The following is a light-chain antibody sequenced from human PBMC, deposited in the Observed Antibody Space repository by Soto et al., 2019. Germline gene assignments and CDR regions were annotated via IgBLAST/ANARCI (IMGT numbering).Light chain of an antibody. CDR3: QEYDNWPPWT. Sequence: ETVMTQSPAPLPVSLGERATLSCRASQDVRTNLAWYQQKPGQPPRLLMYDASTRATGVPARFSGSGSGTEFTLTISSLQSEDFAVYYCQEYDNWPPWTFGHGTRVEIK. CDR1: QDVRTN. J-gene: IGKJ1*01. V-gene: IGKV3-15*01. CDR2: DAS.